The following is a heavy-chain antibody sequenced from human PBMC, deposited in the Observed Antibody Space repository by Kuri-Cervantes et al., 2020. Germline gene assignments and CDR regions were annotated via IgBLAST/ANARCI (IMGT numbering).Heavy chain of an antibody. CDR3: AREYDYGDYAIGAFDI. CDR2: ISESGGTT. Sequence: GESLKISCAASGFTFSRYAMTWVRQAPGKGLEWVSAISESGGTTYYADSVKGRFTISRDNSKNTLYLQMNSLRAEDTAVYYCAREYDYGDYAIGAFDIWGQGTMVTVSS. CDR1: GFTFSRYA. D-gene: IGHD4-17*01. V-gene: IGHV3-23*01. J-gene: IGHJ3*02.